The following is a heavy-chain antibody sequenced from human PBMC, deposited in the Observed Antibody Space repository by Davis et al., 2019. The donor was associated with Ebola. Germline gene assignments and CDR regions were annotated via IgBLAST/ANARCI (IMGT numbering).Heavy chain of an antibody. CDR1: GFTFRIYS. D-gene: IGHD7-27*01. CDR2: ISSRSHYI. Sequence: GGSLRLSCAASGFTFRIYSINWVRQAPGKGLEWVSSISSRSHYIYYADSVEGRFTISRDNAKNSLYLQMNSLRAEDTAVYYCARDRSVGKLGYSNYYGMDVWGQGTTVIVSS. CDR3: ARDRSVGKLGYSNYYGMDV. V-gene: IGHV3-21*01. J-gene: IGHJ6*02.